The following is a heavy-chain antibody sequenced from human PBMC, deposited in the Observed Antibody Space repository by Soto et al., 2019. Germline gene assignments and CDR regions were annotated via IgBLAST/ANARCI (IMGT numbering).Heavy chain of an antibody. J-gene: IGHJ4*02. D-gene: IGHD2-15*01. Sequence: GGSLRLSCAASGFTFSSYAMSWVRQAPGKGLEWVSAISGSGGSTYYADSVKGRFTISRDNSKNTLYLQMNSLRAEDTAVYYCAKKSGDIVVVVAATNLSFAYWGQGTLVTVSS. V-gene: IGHV3-23*01. CDR2: ISGSGGST. CDR1: GFTFSSYA. CDR3: AKKSGDIVVVVAATNLSFAY.